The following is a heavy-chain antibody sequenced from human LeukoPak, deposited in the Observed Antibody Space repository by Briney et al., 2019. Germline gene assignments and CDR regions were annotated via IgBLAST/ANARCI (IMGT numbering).Heavy chain of an antibody. CDR2: INPNSGGT. CDR1: GYTFTGYY. V-gene: IGHV1-2*02. CDR3: ARCDSSGYTYYYYYYGMDV. D-gene: IGHD3-22*01. J-gene: IGHJ6*02. Sequence: ASVKVSCKASGYTFTGYYMHWVRQAPGQGLEWMGWINPNSGGTNYAQKFQGGVTMTRDTSISTAYMELSRLRSDDTAMYYCARCDSSGYTYYYYYYGMDVWGQGTTVTVSS.